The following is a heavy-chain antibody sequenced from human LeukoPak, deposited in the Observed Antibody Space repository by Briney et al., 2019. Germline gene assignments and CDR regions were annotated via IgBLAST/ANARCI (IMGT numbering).Heavy chain of an antibody. V-gene: IGHV3-23*01. Sequence: GGSLRLSCAASGFTFSSYAMSWVRQAPGKGLEWVSGISGSGGSTYYADSVKGRFTISRDNSKNTLYLQMNSLRAEDTAVYYCARWADSSSWYREFGYWGQGTLVTVSS. J-gene: IGHJ4*02. CDR3: ARWADSSSWYREFGY. D-gene: IGHD6-13*01. CDR1: GFTFSSYA. CDR2: ISGSGGST.